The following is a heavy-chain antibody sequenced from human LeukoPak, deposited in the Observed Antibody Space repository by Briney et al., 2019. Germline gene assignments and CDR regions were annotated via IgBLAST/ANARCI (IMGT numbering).Heavy chain of an antibody. D-gene: IGHD6-19*01. CDR2: INHSGST. V-gene: IGHV4-34*01. J-gene: IGHJ4*02. Sequence: TSETLSLTCAVYGGSFSGYYWSWIRQPPGKGLEWIGEINHSGSTNYNPSLKSRVTISVDTSKNQFSLKLTSVTAADTAVYYCARGGWYVDFWGQGTLVTVSS. CDR1: GGSFSGYY. CDR3: ARGGWYVDF.